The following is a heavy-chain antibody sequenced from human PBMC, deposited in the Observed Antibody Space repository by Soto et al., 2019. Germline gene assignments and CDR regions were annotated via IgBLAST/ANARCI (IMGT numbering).Heavy chain of an antibody. V-gene: IGHV1-18*01. CDR1: GYTFTSYG. Sequence: QVQLVQSGAEVKKPGASVKVSCKASGYTFTSYGISWVRQAPGQGLEWMGWISAYNGNTNYAQKLQGRVTMTTDTSTITAYMELRSLRSDDPAVYYCARVGSWTRFLEWLTHYYYYGMDVWGQGTTVTVSS. J-gene: IGHJ6*02. CDR2: ISAYNGNT. D-gene: IGHD3-3*01. CDR3: ARVGSWTRFLEWLTHYYYYGMDV.